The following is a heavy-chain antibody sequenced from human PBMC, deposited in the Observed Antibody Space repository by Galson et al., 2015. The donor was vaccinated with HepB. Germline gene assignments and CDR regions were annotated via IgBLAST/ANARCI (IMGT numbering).Heavy chain of an antibody. Sequence: SVKVSCKASGGTFSSYAISWVRQAPGQGLEWMGGIIPILGIANYAQKFQGRVTITADKSTSTAYMELSSLRSEDTAVYYCAGGYAPNQSGYYMDVWGKGTTVTVSS. CDR2: IIPILGIA. D-gene: IGHD5-12*01. V-gene: IGHV1-69*10. CDR1: GGTFSSYA. J-gene: IGHJ6*03. CDR3: AGGYAPNQSGYYMDV.